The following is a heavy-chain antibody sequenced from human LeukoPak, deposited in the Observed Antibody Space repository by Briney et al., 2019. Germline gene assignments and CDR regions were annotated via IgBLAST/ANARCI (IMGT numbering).Heavy chain of an antibody. CDR3: ARDLKRTVGATTASDY. CDR2: ISAYNGNT. D-gene: IGHD1-26*01. V-gene: IGHV1-18*01. CDR1: GYTFTSYG. J-gene: IGHJ4*02. Sequence: GASVKVSCKASGYTFTSYGISWVRQAPGQGLEWMRWISAYNGNTNYAQKFQGRVTMTTDTSTSTGYMELRSLRSDDTAVYYCARDLKRTVGATTASDYWGQGTLVTVSS.